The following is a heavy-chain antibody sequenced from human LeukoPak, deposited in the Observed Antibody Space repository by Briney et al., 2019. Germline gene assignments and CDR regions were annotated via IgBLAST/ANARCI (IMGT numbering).Heavy chain of an antibody. CDR1: GFTVSSNY. Sequence: PGGSLRLSCAASGFTVSSNYMSWVRQAPGKGLEWVAFIRYDGSNKYYADSVKGRFTISRDNSKNTLYLQMNSLRAEDTAVYYCAKDGSGYSSSWHTTYFDYWGQGTLVTVSS. CDR3: AKDGSGYSSSWHTTYFDY. V-gene: IGHV3-30*02. D-gene: IGHD6-13*01. CDR2: IRYDGSNK. J-gene: IGHJ4*02.